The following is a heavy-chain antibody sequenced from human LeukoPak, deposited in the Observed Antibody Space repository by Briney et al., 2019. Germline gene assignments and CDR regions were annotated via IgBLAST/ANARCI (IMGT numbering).Heavy chain of an antibody. V-gene: IGHV1-69*05. J-gene: IGHJ4*02. D-gene: IGHD1-1*01. CDR1: GGTFSSYA. CDR3: ARGGYVGYYFDY. Sequence: ASVKVSCKASGGTFSSYAISWVRQAPGQGLEWMGRIIPIFGTANYAQKFQGRVTITTDESTSTAYMELSSLRSEDTAVYYCARGGYVGYYFDYWGQETLVTVSS. CDR2: IIPIFGTA.